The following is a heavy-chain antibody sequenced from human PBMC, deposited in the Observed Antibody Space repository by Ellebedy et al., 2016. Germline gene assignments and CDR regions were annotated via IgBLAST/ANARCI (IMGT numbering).Heavy chain of an antibody. CDR2: INHSGST. D-gene: IGHD5-18*01. Sequence: GSLRLXXAVYGGSFSGYYWSWIRQPPGKGLEWIGEINHSGSTNYNPSLKSRVTISVDTSKNQFSLKLSSVTAADTAVYYCARRGYSYSFDYWGQGTLVTVSS. CDR1: GGSFSGYY. J-gene: IGHJ4*02. V-gene: IGHV4-34*01. CDR3: ARRGYSYSFDY.